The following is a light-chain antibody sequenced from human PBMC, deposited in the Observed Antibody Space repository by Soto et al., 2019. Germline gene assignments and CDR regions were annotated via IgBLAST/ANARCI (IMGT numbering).Light chain of an antibody. J-gene: IGKJ2*01. CDR3: QQSHSAPPT. Sequence: DIKMTHSPSPRSASEGDRVTIPCRAIRFITAYLNWYQQKPGKAPTLLIYAASSLQSGVPSRFSGSGSGTDFTLTISSLQPEDFATYYCQQSHSAPPTFGQGTNLEIK. CDR1: RFITAY. CDR2: AAS. V-gene: IGKV1-39*01.